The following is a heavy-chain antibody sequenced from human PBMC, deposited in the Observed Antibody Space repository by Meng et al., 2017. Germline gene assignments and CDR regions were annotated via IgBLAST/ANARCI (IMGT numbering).Heavy chain of an antibody. D-gene: IGHD3-22*01. J-gene: IGHJ5*02. Sequence: SVKVSCKASGYTFTGYYMHWVRQAPGQGLEWMGGIIPIFGTANYAQKFQGRVTITADESTSTAYMELSSLRSEDTAVYYCARLADYYDSSGYYKGLFGHWFDPWGQGTLVTVSS. CDR1: GYTFTGYY. CDR3: ARLADYYDSSGYYKGLFGHWFDP. CDR2: IIPIFGTA. V-gene: IGHV1-69*13.